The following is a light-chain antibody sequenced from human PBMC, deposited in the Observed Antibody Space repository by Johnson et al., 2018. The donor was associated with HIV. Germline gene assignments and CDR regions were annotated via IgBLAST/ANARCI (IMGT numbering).Light chain of an antibody. J-gene: IGLJ1*01. CDR2: DNT. V-gene: IGLV1-51*01. CDR3: GTWGGV. CDR1: SSNIGSNY. Sequence: QSVLTQPPSVSVAPGQRVTISCSGSSSNIGSNYVSWYQQVPGTAPKLLIYDNTKRPSGIPDRFSGSKSGTSATLGITGLQTGDEADYYCGTWGGVFGTGTKVTVL.